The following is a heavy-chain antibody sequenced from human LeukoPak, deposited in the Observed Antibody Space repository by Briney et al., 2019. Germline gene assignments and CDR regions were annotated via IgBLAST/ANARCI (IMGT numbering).Heavy chain of an antibody. CDR1: GYSFTSYW. CDR2: IYPGDSDT. V-gene: IGHV5-51*01. Sequence: GESLKISCKGSGYSFTSYWIGWVRQMPGKGLEWMGIIYPGDSDTRYSPSFQGQVTISADKSATTAYLQWSSLKASDSAMYYCAKSVSPGGKERGYSGYDVAHWGQGTLVTVSS. J-gene: IGHJ4*02. D-gene: IGHD5-12*01. CDR3: AKSVSPGGKERGYSGYDVAH.